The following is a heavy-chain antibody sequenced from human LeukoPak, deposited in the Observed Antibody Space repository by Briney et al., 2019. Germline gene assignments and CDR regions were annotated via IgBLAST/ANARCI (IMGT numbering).Heavy chain of an antibody. J-gene: IGHJ3*02. CDR1: GGSISSYY. CDR3: ARGRWLQLGAFDI. Sequence: SETLSLTCTVSGGSISSYYWSWIRQPPGKGLEWIGYIYYSGSTNYNPSLKSRVTISVDTSKNKFSLKLSSVTAADTAVYYSARGRWLQLGAFDIWGQGTMVTVSS. V-gene: IGHV4-59*01. CDR2: IYYSGST. D-gene: IGHD5-24*01.